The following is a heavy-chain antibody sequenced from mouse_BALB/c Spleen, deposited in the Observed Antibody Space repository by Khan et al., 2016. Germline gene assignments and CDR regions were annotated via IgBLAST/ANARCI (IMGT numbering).Heavy chain of an antibody. J-gene: IGHJ3*01. Sequence: VQLKQSGAELVKPGASVKLSCTASGFNIKDTYMHWVKQRPEQGLEWIGRIDPANGNTKYDPKFQGKATITADTSSNTAYLQLSSLTSADTAVSYCAGSHDGYDVGFAYWGQGTLVTVSA. D-gene: IGHD2-2*01. CDR1: GFNIKDTY. CDR3: AGSHDGYDVGFAY. CDR2: IDPANGNT. V-gene: IGHV14-3*02.